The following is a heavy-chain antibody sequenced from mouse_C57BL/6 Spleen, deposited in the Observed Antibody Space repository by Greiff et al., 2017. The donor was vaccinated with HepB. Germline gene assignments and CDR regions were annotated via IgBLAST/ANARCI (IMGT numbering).Heavy chain of an antibody. CDR2: IYPGSGST. CDR3: ARQTGYGRDV. CDR1: GYTFTSYW. V-gene: IGHV1-55*01. D-gene: IGHD1-1*01. Sequence: QVHVKQSGAELVKPGASVKMSCKASGYTFTSYWITWVKQRPGQGLEWIGDIYPGSGSTNYNEKFKSKATLTVDTSSSTAYMQLSSLTSEDSAVYYCARQTGYGRDVWGTGTTVTVSS. J-gene: IGHJ1*03.